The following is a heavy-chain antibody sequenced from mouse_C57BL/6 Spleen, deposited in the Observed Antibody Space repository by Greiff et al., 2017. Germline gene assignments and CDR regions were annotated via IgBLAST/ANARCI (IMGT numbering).Heavy chain of an antibody. J-gene: IGHJ4*01. V-gene: IGHV14-3*01. Sequence: VQLKESVAELVRPGASVKLSCTASGFNIQNTYLHWVQQRPEPGLEWIGRIDPANGNTKYAPKFQGKATITADTSSNTAYLQLSSLTSEDTAIYYCARAYGGYAMDYWGQGTSVTVSS. CDR3: ARAYGGYAMDY. CDR1: GFNIQNTY. D-gene: IGHD1-1*01. CDR2: IDPANGNT.